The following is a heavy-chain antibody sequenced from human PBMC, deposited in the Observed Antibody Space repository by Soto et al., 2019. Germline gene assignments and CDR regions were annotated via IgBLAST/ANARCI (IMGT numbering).Heavy chain of an antibody. Sequence: GASVKVSCKASGYTFTSYAMHWVRQAPGQRLEWMGWINAGNGNTKYSQKFQGRVTITRDTSASTAYMELSSLRSEDTAVYYCASGVITIFGVVHGYYGMDVWGQGTTVTVSS. CDR3: ASGVITIFGVVHGYYGMDV. CDR2: INAGNGNT. D-gene: IGHD3-3*01. CDR1: GYTFTSYA. V-gene: IGHV1-3*01. J-gene: IGHJ6*02.